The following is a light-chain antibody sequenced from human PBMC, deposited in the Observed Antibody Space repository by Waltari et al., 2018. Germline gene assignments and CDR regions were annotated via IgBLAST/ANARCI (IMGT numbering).Light chain of an antibody. CDR3: QTGGHGTWV. Sequence: QLVLTQSPSASASLGASVKLTCTLSSGHSTNLVAWLQQQPEKGPRFLMKVNSDGSHTKGDEIPDRFSGSSSGAERYLTISSLQSEDEADYYCQTGGHGTWVFGGGTTLTVL. CDR1: SGHSTNL. J-gene: IGLJ3*02. CDR2: VNSDGSH. V-gene: IGLV4-69*01.